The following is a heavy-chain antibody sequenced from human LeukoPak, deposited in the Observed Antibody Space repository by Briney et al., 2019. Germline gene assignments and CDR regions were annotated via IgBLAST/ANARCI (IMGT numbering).Heavy chain of an antibody. J-gene: IGHJ4*02. CDR1: GYTLTELS. V-gene: IGHV1-24*01. D-gene: IGHD4-17*01. CDR2: FDPEDGET. CDR3: ATLAAWPTVVTPLFDY. Sequence: ASVKVSCKASGYTLTELSMHWVRRARGKGLEWMGGFDPEDGETIYAQKFQGRVTMTEDTSTDTAYMELSSLRSEDTAVYYCATLAAWPTVVTPLFDYWGQGTLVTVSS.